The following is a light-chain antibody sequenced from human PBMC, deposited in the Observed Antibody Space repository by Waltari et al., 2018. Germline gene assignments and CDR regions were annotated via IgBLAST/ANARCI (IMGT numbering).Light chain of an antibody. J-gene: IGKJ5*01. CDR2: HAS. V-gene: IGKV3-15*01. CDR3: QQYNVWPPIT. CDR1: QSISFN. Sequence: EILMTQSPAPLSLSPGERATPPCRSSQSISFNLACYQQRPGQPPRLLIFHASTRATGVPARFSGSGSGTEVTLPIRPLQSEDSAVYYCQQYNVWPPITFGQGTRLEIK.